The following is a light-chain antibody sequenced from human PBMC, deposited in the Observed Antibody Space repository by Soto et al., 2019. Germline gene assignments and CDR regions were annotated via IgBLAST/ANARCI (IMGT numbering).Light chain of an antibody. CDR3: HHYGTSPPFT. CDR1: QHVRSSY. CDR2: DAS. J-gene: IGKJ2*01. V-gene: IGKV3-20*01. Sequence: EIVLTQSPGTLSLSRGERATLSCRASQHVRSSYLAWYQQKPGQAPRLLIYDASTRATGISDRFSGSWSGSDFTLTIRRLEHEDCAVYYCHHYGTSPPFTFGQGTKLHIK.